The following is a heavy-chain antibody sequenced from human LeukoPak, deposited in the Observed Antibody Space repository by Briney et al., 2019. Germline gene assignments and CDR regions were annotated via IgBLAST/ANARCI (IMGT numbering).Heavy chain of an antibody. V-gene: IGHV1-2*02. D-gene: IGHD4-23*01. CDR2: INPNSGGT. J-gene: IGHJ4*02. CDR3: ARGIFTTVVTTDDYYFDY. Sequence: ASVKVSCKASGYTFTGYYMHWVRQAPGQGLEWMGWINPNSGGTSYAQKFQGRVTITRNTSISTAYMELSSLRSEDTAVYYCARGIFTTVVTTDDYYFDYWGQGTLVTVSS. CDR1: GYTFTGYY.